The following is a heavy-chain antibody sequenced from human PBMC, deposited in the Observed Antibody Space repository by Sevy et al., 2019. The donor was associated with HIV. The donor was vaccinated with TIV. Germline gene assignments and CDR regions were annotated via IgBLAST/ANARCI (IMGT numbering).Heavy chain of an antibody. CDR1: GDSVSSNSAA. CDR2: TYYRSKWYN. J-gene: IGHJ4*02. D-gene: IGHD2-2*01. V-gene: IGHV6-1*01. CDR3: ARNPPYCTSTSCHFDY. Sequence: SQTLSLTCAISGDSVSSNSAAWNWIRQSPSRGLEWLGRTYYRSKWYNDYAVSVKSRITINPDTSKNQFSLQLNSVTPEDTAVYHCARNPPYCTSTSCHFDYWGQGTLVTVSS.